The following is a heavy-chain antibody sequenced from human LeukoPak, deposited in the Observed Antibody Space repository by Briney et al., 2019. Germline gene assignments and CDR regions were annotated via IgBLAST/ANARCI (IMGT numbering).Heavy chain of an antibody. CDR1: GFTFSSYA. CDR2: ISGSGGST. CDR3: ALYSYGSN. J-gene: IGHJ4*02. V-gene: IGHV3-23*01. D-gene: IGHD5-18*01. Sequence: GGSLRLSCAGSGFTFSSYAMNWVRQAPGKGLEWVSGISGSGGSTYYADSVKGRFTISRDNSKNTLYLQMNSLRAEDTAVYYCALYSYGSNWGQGTLVTVSS.